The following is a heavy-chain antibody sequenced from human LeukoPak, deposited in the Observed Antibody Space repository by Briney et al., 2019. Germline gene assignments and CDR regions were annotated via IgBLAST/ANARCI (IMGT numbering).Heavy chain of an antibody. CDR1: GGPISGSSYH. J-gene: IGHJ4*02. CDR2: INYSWHT. CDR3: APTYSYTRGGYDY. V-gene: IGHV4-39*01. Sequence: PSETLSLTCTVSGGPISGSSYHWGWIRQPPGKGLEWIGSINYSWHTYYNPSLESRVTISVDSSKNQFSLKVTSVTAADTALYYCAPTYSYTRGGYDYWGPGTLVTVSS. D-gene: IGHD5-18*01.